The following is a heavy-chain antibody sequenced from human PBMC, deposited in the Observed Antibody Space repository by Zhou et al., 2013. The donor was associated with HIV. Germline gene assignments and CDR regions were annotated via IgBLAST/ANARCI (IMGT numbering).Heavy chain of an antibody. Sequence: QVQLVQSGAEVKKPGSSVKVSCKASGGTFSSYAISWVRQAPGQGLEWMGGIIPIFGTANYAQKFQGRVTITADESTSTAYMELSSLRSEDTAVYYCARAGAGTYYYDSSGYFDAFDIWGQGTMVTVSS. J-gene: IGHJ3*02. CDR2: IIPIFGTA. V-gene: IGHV1-69*12. CDR3: ARAGAGTYYYDSSGYFDAFDI. CDR1: GGTFSSYA. D-gene: IGHD3-22*01.